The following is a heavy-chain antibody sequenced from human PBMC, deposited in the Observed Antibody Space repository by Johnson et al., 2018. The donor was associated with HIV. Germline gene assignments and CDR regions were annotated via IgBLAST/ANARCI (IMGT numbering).Heavy chain of an antibody. Sequence: VQLVESGGGVVQPGRSLRLSCAASGFTFRSYAMHWVRQAPGKGLEWVAVITYDGRNKYYADSVKGRFIIFRDNSKNTLYLQMNSLRVEDTAVYYCARGVTGYSYGTWGQGTMVTVSS. D-gene: IGHD5-18*01. CDR1: GFTFRSYA. J-gene: IGHJ3*01. V-gene: IGHV3-30*14. CDR3: ARGVTGYSYGT. CDR2: ITYDGRNK.